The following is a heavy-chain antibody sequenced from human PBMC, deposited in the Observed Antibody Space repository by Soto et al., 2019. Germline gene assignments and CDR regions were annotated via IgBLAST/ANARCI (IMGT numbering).Heavy chain of an antibody. V-gene: IGHV1-69*06. Sequence: GASVKVSCKASGGTFSSYAISWVLPAPGQGLEWMGEIIPIFGTANYAQKFQGRVKITADKSTSTAYMELSSLRSEDTAVYYCARDSSSGSPFDYWGQGTLVTVSS. CDR3: ARDSSSGSPFDY. J-gene: IGHJ4*02. CDR2: IIPIFGTA. CDR1: GGTFSSYA. D-gene: IGHD6-19*01.